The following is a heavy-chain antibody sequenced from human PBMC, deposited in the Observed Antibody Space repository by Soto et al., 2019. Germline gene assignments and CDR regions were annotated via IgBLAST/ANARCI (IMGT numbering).Heavy chain of an antibody. J-gene: IGHJ4*02. D-gene: IGHD3-22*01. CDR1: GGTSSSYA. V-gene: IGHV1-69*13. Sequence: ASVKVSCKAPGGTSSSYAISWVRQAPGQGLEWMGDIIPIFGTANYAQNFQGRVTITADESTTTAYMELSSLRSEDTAVYYCARDRGSSGYFTSRYFDYWGQGTLVTVSS. CDR3: ARDRGSSGYFTSRYFDY. CDR2: IIPIFGTA.